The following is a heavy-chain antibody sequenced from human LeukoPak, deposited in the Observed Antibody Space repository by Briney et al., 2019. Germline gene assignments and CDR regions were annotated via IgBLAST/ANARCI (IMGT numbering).Heavy chain of an antibody. CDR2: ISGSGGST. CDR3: AKDLGYCSGGSCPRSWFDP. CDR1: GFTFSSCA. Sequence: GGSLRLSCAASGFTFSSCAMSWVRQASGKGLEWVSAISGSGGSTYYADSVKGRFTISRDNSRNTLYLQMNSLRAEDTAVYYCAKDLGYCSGGSCPRSWFDPWGQGTLVTVSS. J-gene: IGHJ5*02. D-gene: IGHD2-15*01. V-gene: IGHV3-23*01.